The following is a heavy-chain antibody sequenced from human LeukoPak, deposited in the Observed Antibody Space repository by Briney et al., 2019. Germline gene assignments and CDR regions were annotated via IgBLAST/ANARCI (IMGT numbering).Heavy chain of an antibody. D-gene: IGHD2-21*02. CDR1: GSSISSYY. CDR3: ARLGDSMSYHAPDY. CDR2: IYYSGST. Sequence: SETLSLTCTVSGSSISSYYWSWIRQPPGKGLEWIGYIYYSGSTNYNPSLKSRVTISVDTSKNQFSLKLSSVTAADTAVYYCARLGDSMSYHAPDYWGQGTLVTVSS. V-gene: IGHV4-59*08. J-gene: IGHJ4*02.